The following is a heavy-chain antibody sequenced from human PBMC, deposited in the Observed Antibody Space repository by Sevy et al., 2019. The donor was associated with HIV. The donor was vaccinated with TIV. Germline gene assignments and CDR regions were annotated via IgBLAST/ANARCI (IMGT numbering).Heavy chain of an antibody. J-gene: IGHJ3*01. Sequence: GGSLRLSCAXSXXXXXXYAMHWXXXAPGKXXDWXAVXXXXXXNRNYAESVKGRFTISRDNARNTLYLQMDSLRXDETAVYYCARXTSFXXSPXVAXXVWGQGTMVTVSS. V-gene: IGHV3-30*01. CDR3: ARXTSFXXSPXVAXXV. CDR2: XXXXXXNR. CDR1: XXXXXXYA.